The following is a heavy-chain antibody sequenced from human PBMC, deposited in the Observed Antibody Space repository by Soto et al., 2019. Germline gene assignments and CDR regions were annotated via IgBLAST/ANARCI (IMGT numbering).Heavy chain of an antibody. D-gene: IGHD5-18*01. V-gene: IGHV3-33*01. CDR2: IWYDGSNK. CDR3: GRDGALGDTAVVDS. CDR1: GFTFSTYG. J-gene: IGHJ4*02. Sequence: QVQLVESGGGVVQPGKSLRLSCAASGFTFSTYGMHWVRQAPGKGLEWVAVIWYDGSNKYHGDSLKGRFTISRDNSKNTLYLQINNLRAEDTAVYYCGRDGALGDTAVVDSWGRGTLVTVSS.